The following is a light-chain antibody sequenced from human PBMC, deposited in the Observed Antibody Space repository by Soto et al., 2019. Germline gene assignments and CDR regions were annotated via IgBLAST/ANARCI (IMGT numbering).Light chain of an antibody. J-gene: IGKJ5*01. V-gene: IGKV1-12*01. CDR2: AAS. CDR3: QQSYRTPIT. Sequence: DIQMTQSPSSVSASVGDRVTITCRASQDIGSWFAWYQQKPGKVPKLLIYAASILQSGVPSRFSGSGSGTDFILTISSLQFEDFATYYCQQSYRTPITFGQGTRLEIK. CDR1: QDIGSW.